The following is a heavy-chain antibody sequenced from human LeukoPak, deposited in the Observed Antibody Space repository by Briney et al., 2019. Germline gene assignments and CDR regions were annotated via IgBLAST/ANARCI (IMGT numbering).Heavy chain of an antibody. CDR1: GGSISPYY. D-gene: IGHD3-10*02. V-gene: IGHV4-59*01. Sequence: SETLSLTCTVSGGSISPYYWSWIRQPPGKGLEWLGYIYYSGNTEYKPSLESRVAMSVGTSKNQFSLRLSSVTATDTAVYYCARSTGSTMFIDYWGQGTLVTVSS. CDR3: ARSTGSTMFIDY. CDR2: IYYSGNT. J-gene: IGHJ4*02.